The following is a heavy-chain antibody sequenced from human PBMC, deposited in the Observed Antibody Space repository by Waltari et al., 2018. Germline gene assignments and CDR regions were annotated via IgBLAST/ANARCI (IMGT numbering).Heavy chain of an antibody. CDR1: GGSISSGSYY. D-gene: IGHD2-15*01. J-gene: IGHJ6*02. CDR2: IYTSGST. CDR3: ARGVCSGGSCYSPPHYYYGMDV. V-gene: IGHV4-61*09. Sequence: QVQLQESGPGLVKPSQTLSLTCTVSGGSISSGSYYWSWIRQPAGKGLEWIGYIYTSGSTNYNPSLKSRVTISVDTSKNQFSLKLSSVTAADTAVYYCARGVCSGGSCYSPPHYYYGMDVWGQGTTVTVSS.